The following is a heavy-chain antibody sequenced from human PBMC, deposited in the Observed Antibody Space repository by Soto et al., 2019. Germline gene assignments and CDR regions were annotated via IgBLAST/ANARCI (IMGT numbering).Heavy chain of an antibody. J-gene: IGHJ6*02. CDR3: ARANFVGVVPAAIPVYYYYYGMDV. D-gene: IGHD2-2*02. CDR1: GGTFSSYA. Sequence: ASVKVSCKASGGTFSSYAISWVRHAPGQGXEWMGGIIPIFGTANYAQKFQGRVTITADESTSTAYMELSSLRSEDTAVYYCARANFVGVVPAAIPVYYYYYGMDVWGQGTTVTVSS. V-gene: IGHV1-69*13. CDR2: IIPIFGTA.